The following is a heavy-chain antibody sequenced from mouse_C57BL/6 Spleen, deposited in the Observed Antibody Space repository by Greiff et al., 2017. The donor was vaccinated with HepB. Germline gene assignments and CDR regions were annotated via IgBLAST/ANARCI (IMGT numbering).Heavy chain of an antibody. CDR2: ISDGGSYT. V-gene: IGHV5-4*01. Sequence: EVQRVESGGGLVKPGGSLKLSCAASGFTFRSYAMSWVRQTPEKRLEWVATISDGGSYTYYPDNVKGRFTISRDNAKNNLYLQMSHLKSEDTAMYYCAREDYSNSYFDYWGQGTTLTVSS. CDR3: AREDYSNSYFDY. D-gene: IGHD2-5*01. CDR1: GFTFRSYA. J-gene: IGHJ2*01.